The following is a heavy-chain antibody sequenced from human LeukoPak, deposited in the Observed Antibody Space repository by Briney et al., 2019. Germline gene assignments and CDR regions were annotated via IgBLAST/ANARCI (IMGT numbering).Heavy chain of an antibody. Sequence: PSETLSLTCTVSGGSISTYFWSWIRQPPGKGLEWIGYTYHSGNTNYSPSLKSRVTISVDTSNNQFSLKLSSVTAADTAVYYCARADPSGSGSWAYYSYYYIDVWGEGSTVTVSS. CDR1: GGSISTYF. CDR2: TYHSGNT. J-gene: IGHJ6*03. D-gene: IGHD3-10*01. CDR3: ARADPSGSGSWAYYSYYYIDV. V-gene: IGHV4-59*01.